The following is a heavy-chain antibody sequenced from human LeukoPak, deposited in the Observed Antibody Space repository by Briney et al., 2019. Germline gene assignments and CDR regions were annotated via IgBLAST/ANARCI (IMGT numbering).Heavy chain of an antibody. D-gene: IGHD4-11*01. V-gene: IGHV3-30*02. Sequence: TGGSLRLSCAASGFTFRTFGMHWVRQAPGQGLEWVAFIRYDESDKYYANSVKGRFTISRDNSKNTLYLQMDSLRPEDTAIYYCAKEGVTTVTHFDYWGQGTLVTVSS. CDR3: AKEGVTTVTHFDY. CDR2: IRYDESDK. J-gene: IGHJ4*02. CDR1: GFTFRTFG.